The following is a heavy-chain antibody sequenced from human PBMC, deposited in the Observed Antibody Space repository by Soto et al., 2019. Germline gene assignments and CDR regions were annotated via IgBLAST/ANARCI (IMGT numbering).Heavy chain of an antibody. CDR1: GFTFSSYS. CDR3: ARDPRYYGMDV. J-gene: IGHJ6*02. V-gene: IGHV3-21*01. CDR2: ISSSSSSI. Sequence: EVQLVESGGGLVKPGGSLRLSCAASGFTFSSYSMNWVRQAPGKGLEWVSSISSSSSSIYYADSVKGRFTISRDNAKNSLYLQMNSLRGEDTAVYYCARDPRYYGMDVWGQGTTVTVSS.